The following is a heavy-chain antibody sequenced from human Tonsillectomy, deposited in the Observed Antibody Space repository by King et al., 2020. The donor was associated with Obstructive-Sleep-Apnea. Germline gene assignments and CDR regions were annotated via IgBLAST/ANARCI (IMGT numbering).Heavy chain of an antibody. J-gene: IGHJ4*02. CDR1: GFTFDDYA. D-gene: IGHD3-10*01. V-gene: IGHV3-9*01. CDR3: AKDDNTRVRGVFDY. Sequence: VQLVESGGGLVQPGRSLRLSCAASGFTFDDYAMHWVRQAPGKGLEWVSGISWNSGSIGYADSVKGRFTISRDNAKNSLYLQMNSLSAEDRALYYCAKDDNTRVRGVFDYWGQGTLVTVSS. CDR2: ISWNSGSI.